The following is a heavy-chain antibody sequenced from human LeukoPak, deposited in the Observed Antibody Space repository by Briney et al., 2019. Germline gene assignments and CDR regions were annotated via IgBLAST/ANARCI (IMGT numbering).Heavy chain of an antibody. J-gene: IGHJ6*02. V-gene: IGHV4-61*01. Sequence: SEALSLTCTVSGGSVNSGSYFWSWIRQPPGKGLEWIGYIQNSARTNYNPSLESCVTISVDSSKDQFSLRLSSVTAADTAVYYCATDYSNFYGMDVWGQGTTVTVSS. CDR2: IQNSART. CDR1: GGSVNSGSYF. D-gene: IGHD4-11*01. CDR3: ATDYSNFYGMDV.